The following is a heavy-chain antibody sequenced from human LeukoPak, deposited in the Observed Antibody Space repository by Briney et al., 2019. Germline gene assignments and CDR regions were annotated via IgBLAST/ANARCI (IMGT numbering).Heavy chain of an antibody. D-gene: IGHD6-6*01. J-gene: IGHJ4*02. V-gene: IGHV1-2*06. CDR2: INPNSGGT. Sequence: ASVKVSCKASGYTFTGYYMHWVRQAPGQGLEWMGRINPNSGGTNYAQKFQGRVTMTRDTSISTAYMELSRLRSDDTAVYYCAKGKSIAAHYYFDYWGQGTLGTVSS. CDR1: GYTFTGYY. CDR3: AKGKSIAAHYYFDY.